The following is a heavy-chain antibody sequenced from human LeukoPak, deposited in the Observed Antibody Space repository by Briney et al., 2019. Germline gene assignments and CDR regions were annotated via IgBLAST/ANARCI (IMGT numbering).Heavy chain of an antibody. CDR2: IIPIFGTA. CDR3: ARGVVPPNDYYYYYMDV. CDR1: GGTFSSYA. J-gene: IGHJ6*03. D-gene: IGHD2-2*01. Sequence: GASVKVSCKASGGTFSSYAISWVRQAPGQGLEWMGGIIPIFGTANYAQKFQGRVTITTDESTSTAYVELSSLRSEDTAVYYCARGVVPPNDYYYYYMDVWGKGTTVTVSS. V-gene: IGHV1-69*05.